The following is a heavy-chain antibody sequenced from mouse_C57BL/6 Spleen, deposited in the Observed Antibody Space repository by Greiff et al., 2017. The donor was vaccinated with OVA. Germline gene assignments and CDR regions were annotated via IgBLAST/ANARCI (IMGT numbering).Heavy chain of an antibody. Sequence: VQLQESGPELVKPGASVKISCKASGYAFSSSWMNWVKQRPGKGLEWIGRIYPGDGDTNYNGKFKGKATLTADKSSSTAYMQLSSLTSEDSAVYFCARGGYYGSGWYFDVWGTGTTVTVSS. CDR2: IYPGDGDT. D-gene: IGHD1-1*01. CDR3: ARGGYYGSGWYFDV. V-gene: IGHV1-82*01. J-gene: IGHJ1*03. CDR1: GYAFSSSW.